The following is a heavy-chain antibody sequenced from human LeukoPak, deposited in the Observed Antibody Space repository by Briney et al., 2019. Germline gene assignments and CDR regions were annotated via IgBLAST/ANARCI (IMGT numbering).Heavy chain of an antibody. Sequence: SETLSLTSTVSGGSISSYYWSWIRQPPGKGLEWIGYIYYSGSTNYNPSLKSRVTISVDTSKNQFSLKLSSVTAADTAVYYCARVWSPWYFDYWGQGTLVTVSS. D-gene: IGHD3-16*01. CDR2: IYYSGST. J-gene: IGHJ4*02. CDR1: GGSISSYY. V-gene: IGHV4-59*01. CDR3: ARVWSPWYFDY.